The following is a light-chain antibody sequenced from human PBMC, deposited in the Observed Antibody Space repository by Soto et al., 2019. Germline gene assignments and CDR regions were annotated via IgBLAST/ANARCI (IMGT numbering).Light chain of an antibody. V-gene: IGLV3-21*02. J-gene: IGLJ3*02. CDR1: NIGANS. Sequence: SYELTQTPSVSVAPGQTARITCGGDNIGANSVHWYQQKPGQAPILVVYDDSDRPSGIPERFSGSKSGTSASLAVNGLQSEDEADYYCAAWDDSLNGPLFGGGTQLTVL. CDR3: AAWDDSLNGPL. CDR2: DDS.